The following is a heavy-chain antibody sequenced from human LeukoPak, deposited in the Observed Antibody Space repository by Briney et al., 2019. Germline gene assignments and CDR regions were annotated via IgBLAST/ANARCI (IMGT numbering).Heavy chain of an antibody. CDR3: ARRTYYYDSSEFYFDY. D-gene: IGHD3-22*01. V-gene: IGHV5-51*01. CDR1: GYSFTSYW. Sequence: GESLQISCKGSGYSFTSYWIGWVRQMPGKGVEWMGIIYPGDSDTRYSPSFQGQVTISADKSISTAYLQWSSLKASDTAMYYCARRTYYYDSSEFYFDYWGQGTLVTVSS. J-gene: IGHJ4*02. CDR2: IYPGDSDT.